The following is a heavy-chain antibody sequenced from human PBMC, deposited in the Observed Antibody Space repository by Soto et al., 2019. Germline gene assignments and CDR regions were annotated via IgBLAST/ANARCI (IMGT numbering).Heavy chain of an antibody. CDR2: VYYTGSA. J-gene: IGHJ5*02. CDR3: ARHARVSIAVDWFET. V-gene: IGHV4-39*01. D-gene: IGHD6-6*01. Sequence: SETLSLTCSFSVVSISSSLYYCGWMGQPPGKGLEWIGSVYYTGSAYSSPSLKSRVTLSVDTSNSDFSLRLTSVTAADTAVYYCARHARVSIAVDWFETWGPGTLVTVSS. CDR1: VVSISSSLYY.